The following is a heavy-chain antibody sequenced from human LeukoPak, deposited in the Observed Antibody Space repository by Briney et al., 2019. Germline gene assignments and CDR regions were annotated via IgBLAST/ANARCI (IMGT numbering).Heavy chain of an antibody. D-gene: IGHD1-20*01. CDR2: IRTGDGDT. CDR1: GYTFNSYG. CDR3: AREPPPYGITGPDWFDP. Sequence: ASVKVSCKASGYTFNSYGITWVRQAPGQGLEWMGWIRTGDGDTHYAEKLQGRVTITTDESTSTAYMELSSLRSEDTAVYYCAREPPPYGITGPDWFDPWGQGTLVTVSS. V-gene: IGHV1-18*01. J-gene: IGHJ5*02.